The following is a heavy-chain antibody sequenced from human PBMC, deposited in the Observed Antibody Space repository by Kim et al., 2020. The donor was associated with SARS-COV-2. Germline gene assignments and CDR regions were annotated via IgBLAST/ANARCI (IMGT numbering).Heavy chain of an antibody. J-gene: IGHJ3*02. CDR3: ARDRGDILTGYYIGAFDI. CDR2: INPNSGGT. Sequence: ASVKVSCKASGYTFTGYYMHWVRQAPGQGLEWMGWINPNSGGTNYAQKFQGRVTMTRDTSISTAYMELSRLRSDDTAVYYCARDRGDILTGYYIGAFDIWGQGTMVTVSS. D-gene: IGHD3-9*01. CDR1: GYTFTGYY. V-gene: IGHV1-2*02.